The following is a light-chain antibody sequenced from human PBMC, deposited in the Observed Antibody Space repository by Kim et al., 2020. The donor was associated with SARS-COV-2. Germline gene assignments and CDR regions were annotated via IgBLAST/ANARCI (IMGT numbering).Light chain of an antibody. Sequence: SVALGQTARITGGGNNIGSKNVHWYQQKPGQAPVLVIYRDGDRPSGIPERFSGSNSGNTATLTISRAQAGDEADYYCQVWDSSPVIFGGGTQLTVL. CDR3: QVWDSSPVI. J-gene: IGLJ2*01. V-gene: IGLV3-9*01. CDR1: NIGSKN. CDR2: RDG.